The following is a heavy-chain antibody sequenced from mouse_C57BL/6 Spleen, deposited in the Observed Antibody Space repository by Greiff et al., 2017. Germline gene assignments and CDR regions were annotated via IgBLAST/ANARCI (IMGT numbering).Heavy chain of an antibody. V-gene: IGHV10-1*01. Sequence: EVQLVESGGGLVQPKGSLILSCAASGFSFNTYAMNWVRQAPGKGLEWVARIRSKSNNYATYYADSVKDRFTISRDDSESMLYLQMNNLKTEDTAMYYCVTDGGTLFAYGGEGTLVTVSA. CDR1: GFSFNTYA. CDR2: IRSKSNNYAT. CDR3: VTDGGTLFAY. J-gene: IGHJ3*01. D-gene: IGHD1-2*01.